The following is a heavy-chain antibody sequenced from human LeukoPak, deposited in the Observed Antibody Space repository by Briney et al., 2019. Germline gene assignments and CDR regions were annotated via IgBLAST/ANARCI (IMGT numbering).Heavy chain of an antibody. D-gene: IGHD6-19*01. CDR2: ISGSGGST. CDR3: AKDAMAVAGNVNWFDP. Sequence: GGSLRLSCAASGFTFSTHAMNWVRQAPGKGLEWVSDISGSGGSTYYADSVKGRFTMSRDNSKNTLYLQMITLRAEDTAVYYCAKDAMAVAGNVNWFDPWGQGTLLTVSS. J-gene: IGHJ5*02. CDR1: GFTFSTHA. V-gene: IGHV3-23*01.